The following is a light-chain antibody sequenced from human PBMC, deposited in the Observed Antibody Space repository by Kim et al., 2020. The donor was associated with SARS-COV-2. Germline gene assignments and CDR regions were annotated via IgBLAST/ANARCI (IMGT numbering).Light chain of an antibody. V-gene: IGLV3-27*01. CDR2: KDT. Sequence: VSPGQTARITCSGDVLAKKYARWVQQKPGQAPVLVIYKDTERPSGIPERFSGSSSGTTVTLTISGAQVGDEGDYYCYSYSAAGEPLLGGGTQLTVL. CDR3: YSYSAAGEPL. CDR1: VLAKKY. J-gene: IGLJ2*01.